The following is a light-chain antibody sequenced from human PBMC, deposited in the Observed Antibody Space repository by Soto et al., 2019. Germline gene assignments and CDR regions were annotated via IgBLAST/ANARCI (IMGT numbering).Light chain of an antibody. V-gene: IGKV2-28*01. Sequence: DIVMTQSPLSLPVTPGEPASISCRSSQSLLHSNGYNSLDWYLQKPGQSQQLLIYLGSNRDSGVPDRCSGSGSGTDFTLKISIVEAEDVGVYYCMQALQTPLTFGGGTKVEIK. CDR2: LGS. CDR1: QSLLHSNGYNS. CDR3: MQALQTPLT. J-gene: IGKJ4*01.